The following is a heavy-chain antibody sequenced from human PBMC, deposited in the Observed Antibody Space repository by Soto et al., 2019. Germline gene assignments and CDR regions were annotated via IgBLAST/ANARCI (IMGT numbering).Heavy chain of an antibody. D-gene: IGHD4-17*01. V-gene: IGHV4-31*03. CDR1: GGSITSGNYF. CDR3: ARVGADVDGDYVGHRFFDL. Sequence: QVQLQESGPGLVKPSQTLSLTCTVSGGSITSGNYFWSWIRQHPGKGLEWIGYIYHTGSTYYNPSLKTRVTLSVDTSKNQFSLNLNSVTAADAAIYFCARVGADVDGDYVGHRFFDLWGRGSLVTVSS. CDR2: IYHTGST. J-gene: IGHJ2*01.